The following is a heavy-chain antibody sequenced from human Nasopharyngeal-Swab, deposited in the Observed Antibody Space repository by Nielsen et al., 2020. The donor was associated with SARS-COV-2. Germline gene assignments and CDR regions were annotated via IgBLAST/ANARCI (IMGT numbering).Heavy chain of an antibody. V-gene: IGHV3-11*04. CDR1: GFTFSDYY. CDR3: ARDAQRTYYYDSSGLYYYYGMDV. D-gene: IGHD3-22*01. CDR2: ISSSGSTI. J-gene: IGHJ6*02. Sequence: GESLKISCAASGFTFSDYYMSWIRQAPGKGPEWVSYISSSGSTIYYADSVKGRFTISRDNDKNSLYLQMNSLRAEDTAVYYCARDAQRTYYYDSSGLYYYYGMDVWCQGTTVTVSS.